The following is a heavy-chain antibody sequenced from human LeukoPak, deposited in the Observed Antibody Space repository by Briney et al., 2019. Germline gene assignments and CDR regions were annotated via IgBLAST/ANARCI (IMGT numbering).Heavy chain of an antibody. CDR1: GGSISSSSYY. Sequence: PSETLSLTCTVSGGSISSSSYYWGWTRQPPGKGLGWIGSIYYSGSTYYNPSLKSRVTISVDTSKNQFSLKLSSVTAADTAVYYCARLPLYSSSWTEAYYFDYWGQGTLVTVSS. V-gene: IGHV4-39*01. J-gene: IGHJ4*02. D-gene: IGHD6-13*01. CDR2: IYYSGST. CDR3: ARLPLYSSSWTEAYYFDY.